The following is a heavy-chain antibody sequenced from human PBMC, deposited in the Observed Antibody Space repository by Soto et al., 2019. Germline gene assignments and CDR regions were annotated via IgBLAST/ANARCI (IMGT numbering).Heavy chain of an antibody. V-gene: IGHV3-72*01. Sequence: EVQLVESGGGLVQPGWSLRLSCAASGFTFSDHYMDWVRQAPGKGLEWVGRIKNKANSYTTQYAASVKGRFTISRDDSKNSLYMQMNSLKTDDTAVYYCARGGYGMDVWGQGTTVTVSS. J-gene: IGHJ6*02. CDR2: IKNKANSYTT. CDR3: ARGGYGMDV. CDR1: GFTFSDHY.